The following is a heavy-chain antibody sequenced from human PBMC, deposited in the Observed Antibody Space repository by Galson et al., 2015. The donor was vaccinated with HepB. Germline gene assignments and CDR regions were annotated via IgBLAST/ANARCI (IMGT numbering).Heavy chain of an antibody. CDR2: TYYRSKWYN. J-gene: IGHJ4*02. Sequence: CAISGDSVSSNSAAWNWIRQSPSRGLEWLGRTYYRSKWYNDYAVSVKSRITINPDTSKNQFSLQLNSVTPEDTAVYYCASSRGQQLVPYYFDYWGQGTLVTVSS. D-gene: IGHD6-13*01. CDR1: GDSVSSNSAA. V-gene: IGHV6-1*01. CDR3: ASSRGQQLVPYYFDY.